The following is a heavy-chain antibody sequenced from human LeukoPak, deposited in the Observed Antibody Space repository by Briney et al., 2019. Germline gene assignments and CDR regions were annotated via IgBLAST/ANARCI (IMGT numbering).Heavy chain of an antibody. CDR3: ARSGRDGYNR. D-gene: IGHD5-24*01. CDR1: GGTFSSYA. CDR2: IIPIFGTA. Sequence: SVKVSFKASGGTFSSYAISWVRQAPGQGLEWMGGIIPIFGTANYAQKFQGRVTITTDESTSTAYMELSSLRSEDTAVYYCARSGRDGYNRWGQGTLVTVSS. J-gene: IGHJ4*02. V-gene: IGHV1-69*05.